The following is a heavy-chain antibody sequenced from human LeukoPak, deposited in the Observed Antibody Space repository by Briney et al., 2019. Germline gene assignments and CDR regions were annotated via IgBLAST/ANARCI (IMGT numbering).Heavy chain of an antibody. J-gene: IGHJ3*02. V-gene: IGHV3-21*01. CDR1: GFTFSSYS. CDR3: ARGGIHLWLRRDAFDI. D-gene: IGHD5-18*01. Sequence: GGSLRLPCAASGFTFSSYSMNWVRQAPGKGLEWVSSISSSSSYIYYADSVKGRFTISRDNAKNSLYLQMNSLRAEDTAVYYCARGGIHLWLRRDAFDIWGQGTMVSVSS. CDR2: ISSSSSYI.